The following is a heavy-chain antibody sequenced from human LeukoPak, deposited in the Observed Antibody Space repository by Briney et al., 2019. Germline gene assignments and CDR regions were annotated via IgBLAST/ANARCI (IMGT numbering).Heavy chain of an antibody. CDR3: ARADQLGYCLS. CDR1: GGSFSGYY. V-gene: IGHV4-34*01. J-gene: IGHJ5*02. Sequence: SETLSLTCAVYGGSFSGYYWSWIRQPPGKGLEWIGEINHSGSTNYNPSLKSRVTISVDTSKNQFSLKLSSVTAADTAVYYCARADQLGYCLSWGQGTLVTVSS. D-gene: IGHD2-15*01. CDR2: INHSGST.